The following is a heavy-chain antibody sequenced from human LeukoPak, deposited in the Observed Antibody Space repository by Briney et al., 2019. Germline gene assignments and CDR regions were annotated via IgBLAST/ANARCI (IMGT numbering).Heavy chain of an antibody. V-gene: IGHV3-7*05. CDR1: GFTFSNYA. D-gene: IGHD1-1*01. CDR2: IKEDGNEK. J-gene: IGHJ4*02. CDR3: AGYGKSKLDY. Sequence: GGSLRLSCAASGFTFSNYAMNWVRQAPGKGLEWVANIKEDGNEKYYVDSVKGRFTISRDNAKNSLYLQMNSLRGEDTAVYYCAGYGKSKLDYWGQGTLVSVSS.